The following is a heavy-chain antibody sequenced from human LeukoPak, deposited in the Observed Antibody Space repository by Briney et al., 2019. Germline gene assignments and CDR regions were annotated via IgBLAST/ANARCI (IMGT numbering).Heavy chain of an antibody. J-gene: IGHJ4*02. Sequence: PGGSLRLSCAASGFTFSNYAMRWVRQAPGKGLEWVSSIRGSGGTTHYADSVKGRFTISRDNSKNTLYLQMNSLTVEDTAVYYCASHSSGWYWYWCQGTLVTASS. CDR2: IRGSGGTT. D-gene: IGHD6-19*01. V-gene: IGHV3-23*01. CDR3: ASHSSGWYWY. CDR1: GFTFSNYA.